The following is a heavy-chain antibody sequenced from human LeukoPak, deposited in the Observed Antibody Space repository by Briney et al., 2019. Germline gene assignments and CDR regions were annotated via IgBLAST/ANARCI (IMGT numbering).Heavy chain of an antibody. J-gene: IGHJ4*02. CDR1: GYTFTSYG. V-gene: IGHV1-18*01. Sequence: ASVKVSCKASGYTFTSYGISWVRQAPGQGLEWMGWISVDNGNTKYAQKLQGRVTMTTDTSTSTAYMELRSLRSVDTAVYYCARHSSTSCFDYWGQGSLVTVSS. CDR2: ISVDNGNT. D-gene: IGHD2-2*01. CDR3: ARHSSTSCFDY.